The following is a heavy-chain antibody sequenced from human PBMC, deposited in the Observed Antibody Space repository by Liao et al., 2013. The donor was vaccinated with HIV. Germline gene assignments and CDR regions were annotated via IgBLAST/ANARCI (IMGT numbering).Heavy chain of an antibody. J-gene: IGHJ4*02. CDR1: GGSFSDYD. D-gene: IGHD6-13*01. CDR2: INHSGST. CDR3: ARPRIAAAGSPFDY. V-gene: IGHV4-34*01. Sequence: QVQLQQWGAGLLKPSETLSLTCAVYGGSFSDYDWCWIRQPPGKGLEWIGEINHSGSTNYNPSLKSRVTISVDTSKNQFSLKLSSVTAADTAVYYCARPRIAAAGSPFDYWGQGTLVTVSS.